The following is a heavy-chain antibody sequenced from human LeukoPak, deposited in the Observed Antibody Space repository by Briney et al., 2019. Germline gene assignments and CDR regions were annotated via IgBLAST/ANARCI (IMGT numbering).Heavy chain of an antibody. CDR2: ISANGANT. CDR1: GLTYNSHA. J-gene: IGHJ4*02. D-gene: IGHD5-18*01. V-gene: IGHV3-23*01. Sequence: GGSLRLSCVASGLTYNSHAMSWVRQAPGKGLQWVSGISANGANTHYTDSVRGRFTISRDNSKNTVYLQMSSLSAEDTAIYYCAKDQGFSYYYLDYWGQGILVTVSS. CDR3: AKDQGFSYYYLDY.